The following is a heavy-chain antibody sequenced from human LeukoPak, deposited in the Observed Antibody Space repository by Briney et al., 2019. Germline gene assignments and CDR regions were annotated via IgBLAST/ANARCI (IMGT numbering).Heavy chain of an antibody. CDR3: ARGARHNWFDP. V-gene: IGHV3-13*01. J-gene: IGHJ5*02. Sequence: GGSLRLSCAAPGFTFSSYDMHWVRQATGKGLEWVSAIGTAGDTYYPGSVKGRFTISRENAKNSLYLQMNSLRAGGTAVYYCARGARHNWFDPWGQGTPVTVSS. CDR1: GFTFSSYD. CDR2: IGTAGDT.